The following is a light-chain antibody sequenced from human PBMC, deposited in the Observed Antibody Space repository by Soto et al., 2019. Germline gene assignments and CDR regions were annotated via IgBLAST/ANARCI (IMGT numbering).Light chain of an antibody. CDR1: QSVSSTN. Sequence: EVVLTQSPATLSLSPGERATLSCGASQSVSSTNLAWYQQRPGQAPRLVIYGTSTRATGIPARFSGGGSGAEFTLTISSLQSEDFAVYYCQQYHSLPPITFGQGTRLEI. J-gene: IGKJ5*01. CDR3: QQYHSLPPIT. V-gene: IGKV3-15*01. CDR2: GTS.